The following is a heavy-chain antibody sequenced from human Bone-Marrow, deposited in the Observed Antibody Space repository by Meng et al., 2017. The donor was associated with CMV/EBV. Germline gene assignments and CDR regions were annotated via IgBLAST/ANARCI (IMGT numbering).Heavy chain of an antibody. CDR2: IIPIFGTA. J-gene: IGHJ6*02. CDR1: GGTFSSYA. D-gene: IGHD1-20*01. CDR3: AREVGYNWNYYYGMDV. V-gene: IGHV1-69*05. Sequence: SVKVSCKASGGTFSSYAISWVRQAPGQGLEWMGGIIPIFGTANYAQKFQGRVTITTDESTSTAYMELSSLRSEDTAVYYCAREVGYNWNYYYGMDVWGQGTTVTVSS.